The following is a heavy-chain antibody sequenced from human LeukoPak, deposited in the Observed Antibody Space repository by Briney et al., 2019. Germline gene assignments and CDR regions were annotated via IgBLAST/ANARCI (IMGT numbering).Heavy chain of an antibody. D-gene: IGHD2-15*01. CDR2: INHSGST. CDR3: ASTSVGYCSGGSCEYYYYGMDV. Sequence: SETLSLACAVCGGSFSGYYWSWIRQPPGKGLEWIGEINHSGSTNYNPSLKSRVTISVDTSKTQFSLNLSSVTAADTAVYYCASTSVGYCSGGSCEYYYYGMDVWGQGTTATVSS. J-gene: IGHJ6*02. V-gene: IGHV4-34*01. CDR1: GGSFSGYY.